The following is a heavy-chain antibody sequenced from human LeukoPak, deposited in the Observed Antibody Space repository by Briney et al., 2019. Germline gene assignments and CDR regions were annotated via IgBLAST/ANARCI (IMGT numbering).Heavy chain of an antibody. D-gene: IGHD3-10*01. CDR1: GFTFSDYT. V-gene: IGHV3-21*01. CDR2: IRSSGLYT. CDR3: ARASSIDY. J-gene: IGHJ4*02. Sequence: GGSLRLSCAASGFTFSDYTMNWVRQAPGKGLEWVSSIRSSGLYTYYADSVKGRFTISRDNAKNSLYLQMNSLTAEDTAVYYCARASSIDYWGQGALVTVSS.